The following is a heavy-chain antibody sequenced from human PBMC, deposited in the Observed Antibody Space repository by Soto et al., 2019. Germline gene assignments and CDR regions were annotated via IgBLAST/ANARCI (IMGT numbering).Heavy chain of an antibody. D-gene: IGHD3-3*01. Sequence: QLQLQESGPGLVKPSETLSLKCTVSGGSISSSSYYWGWIRQPPGKGLEWIGNIYYSGYSGTTYYNPSLKSRLTISVDTSNNQFSLKLRSVTAADTAVYFCVSTSEWSVLDNWGQGTLVIVSS. CDR1: GGSISSSSYY. CDR3: VSTSEWSVLDN. V-gene: IGHV4-39*01. CDR2: IYYSGYSGTT. J-gene: IGHJ4*02.